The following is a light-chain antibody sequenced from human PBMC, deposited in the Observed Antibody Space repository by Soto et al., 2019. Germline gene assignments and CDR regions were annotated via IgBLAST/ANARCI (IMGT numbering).Light chain of an antibody. CDR2: EGG. Sequence: QSVLTQPASVSGSPGQSITISCTGTSIYVGSYDLVSWYQRHLGKAPKLIIYEGGKRPSEVSARFSGSRSGNTASLTISRLKAEDEADYYCCSYAGSDTFHVVFGGGTKVTVL. V-gene: IGLV2-23*01. J-gene: IGLJ2*01. CDR3: CSYAGSDTFHVV. CDR1: SIYVGSYDL.